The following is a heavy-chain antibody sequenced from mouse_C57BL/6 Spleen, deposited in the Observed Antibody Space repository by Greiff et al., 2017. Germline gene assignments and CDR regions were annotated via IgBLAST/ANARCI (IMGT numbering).Heavy chain of an antibody. J-gene: IGHJ2*01. D-gene: IGHD1-1*01. Sequence: QVQLQQPGAELVKPGASVKLSCKASGYTFTSYWMQWVKQRPGQGLEWIGEIDPSDSYTNYNEKFKGKATLTVDKASSTAYMQLSSLTSEYSAVYYCARDYDSSNYLFDYWGQGTTLTVSS. CDR1: GYTFTSYW. CDR2: IDPSDSYT. CDR3: ARDYDSSNYLFDY. V-gene: IGHV1-50*01.